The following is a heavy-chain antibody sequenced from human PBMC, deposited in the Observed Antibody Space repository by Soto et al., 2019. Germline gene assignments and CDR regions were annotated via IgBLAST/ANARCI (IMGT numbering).Heavy chain of an antibody. CDR2: ISYDGANK. Sequence: PGGSLRLSCEASGFTFSTYDMHWVRQAPGKGLEWVAGISYDGANKNYADSVKGRFTLSRDDFKSTLYLQMNSLTAEDTALYYCTKGWGRKGHSSSWKVAFDIWGQGTMVTVSS. CDR1: GFTFSTYD. D-gene: IGHD6-13*01. J-gene: IGHJ3*02. V-gene: IGHV3-30*18. CDR3: TKGWGRKGHSSSWKVAFDI.